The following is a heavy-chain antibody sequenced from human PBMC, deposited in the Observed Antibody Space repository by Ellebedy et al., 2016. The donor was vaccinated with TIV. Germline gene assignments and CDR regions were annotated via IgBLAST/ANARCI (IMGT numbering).Heavy chain of an antibody. CDR2: ISTYYGNT. CDR3: SRGQLVTTTLLYFDL. V-gene: IGHV1-18*01. J-gene: IGHJ2*01. CDR1: GYTFTTYG. Sequence: ASVKVSXXASGYTFTTYGISWVRQAPGQGLEWMGWISTYYGNTNYAQKVQGRVTVTTDTSTSTAYMELRSLRSDDTAVYYCSRGQLVTTTLLYFDLWGRGTLVTVSA. D-gene: IGHD2/OR15-2a*01.